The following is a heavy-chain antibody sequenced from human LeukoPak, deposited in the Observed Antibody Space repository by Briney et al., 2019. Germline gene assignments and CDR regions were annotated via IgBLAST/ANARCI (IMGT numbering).Heavy chain of an antibody. CDR1: GFTFSSYA. J-gene: IGHJ5*02. V-gene: IGHV3-30-3*01. Sequence: PGGSLRLSCAASGFTFSSYAMHWVRQAPGKGLEWVAVISYDGSNKYYADSVKGRFTISRDNAKNSLYLQMNSLRAEDTAVYYCARDRVYYYDSSGYYRPSNWFDPWGQGTLVTVSS. CDR3: ARDRVYYYDSSGYYRPSNWFDP. CDR2: ISYDGSNK. D-gene: IGHD3-22*01.